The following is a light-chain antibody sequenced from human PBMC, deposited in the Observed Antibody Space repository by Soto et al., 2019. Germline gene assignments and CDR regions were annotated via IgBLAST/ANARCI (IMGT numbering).Light chain of an antibody. V-gene: IGLV2-8*01. CDR3: SSYAGSSNV. CDR2: EVT. Sequence: QSVLTQPASVSGSPGQSITISCTGTSGDIGSYTYVSWYQQYPGKAPKLLISEVTNRPSGVPDRFSGSKSGNTASLTVSGLQAEDEADYYCSSYAGSSNVFGTGTKVTVL. J-gene: IGLJ1*01. CDR1: SGDIGSYTY.